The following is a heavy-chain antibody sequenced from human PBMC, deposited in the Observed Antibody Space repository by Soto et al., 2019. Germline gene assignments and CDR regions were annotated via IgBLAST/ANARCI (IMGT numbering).Heavy chain of an antibody. Sequence: GGSLRLSCAASGFTVSSNYMSWVRQAPGKGLEWVSVIYSGGSTYYADSVKGRFTISRDNSKNTLYLQMNSLRAEDTAVYYCARESGGSDRLYYYYYMDVWGKGTTVTVSS. D-gene: IGHD2-15*01. CDR3: ARESGGSDRLYYYYYMDV. CDR2: IYSGGST. CDR1: GFTVSSNY. V-gene: IGHV3-66*01. J-gene: IGHJ6*03.